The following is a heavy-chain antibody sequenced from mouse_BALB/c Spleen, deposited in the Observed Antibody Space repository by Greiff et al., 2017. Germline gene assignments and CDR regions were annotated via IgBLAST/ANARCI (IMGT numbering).Heavy chain of an antibody. Sequence: QVQLKESGPGLVQPSQSLSITCTVSGFSLTSYGVHWVRQSPGKGLEWLGVTWSGGSTDYNAAFISRLSISKDNSKSQVFFKMNSLQANDTAIYYCARNIELWGQGTLVTVSA. V-gene: IGHV2-2*02. CDR1: GFSLTSYG. J-gene: IGHJ3*01. CDR2: TWSGGST. CDR3: ARNIEL.